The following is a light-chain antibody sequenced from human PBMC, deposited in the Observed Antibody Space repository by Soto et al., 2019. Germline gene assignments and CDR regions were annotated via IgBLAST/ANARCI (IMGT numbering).Light chain of an antibody. Sequence: IQLTQSPSSLSASAGDRVTITCRASQGISSALAWYQQKPGKAPKLLIYDASSLQSGVPSRFSGSGSDTDFTLTISCLQPEDIATYYCQQFNDYPPAFGQGTRLEIK. CDR3: QQFNDYPPA. J-gene: IGKJ5*01. CDR1: QGISSA. V-gene: IGKV1D-13*01. CDR2: DAS.